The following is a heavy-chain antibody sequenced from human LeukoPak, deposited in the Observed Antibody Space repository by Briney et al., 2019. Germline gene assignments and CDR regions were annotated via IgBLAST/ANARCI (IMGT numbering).Heavy chain of an antibody. CDR2: INPSGGST. J-gene: IGHJ5*02. CDR1: GYTFTSYY. V-gene: IGHV1-46*01. CDR3: ARDRWCSGGSCYSGGVGWFDP. Sequence: GASVKVSCKASGYTFTSYYMHWVRQAPGQGLEWMGIINPSGGSTSYAQKFQGRVTKTRDTSTSTVYMELSSLRSEDTAVYYCARDRWCSGGSCYSGGVGWFDPWGQGTLVTVSS. D-gene: IGHD2-15*01.